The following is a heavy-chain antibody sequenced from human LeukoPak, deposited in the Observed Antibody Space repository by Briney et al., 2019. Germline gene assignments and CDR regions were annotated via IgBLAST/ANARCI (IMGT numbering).Heavy chain of an antibody. V-gene: IGHV3-23*01. CDR2: ISISGGTT. Sequence: GGSLRLSCAASGFTFSDYAMSWVRQAPGKGLEWVSGISISGGTTYYPDSVKGRITISRDNSKNTLYLQINSLRAKDTALYYCAKSNGRGVVNFDYWGQGTLVTVSS. CDR3: AKSNGRGVVNFDY. J-gene: IGHJ4*02. D-gene: IGHD2-15*01. CDR1: GFTFSDYA.